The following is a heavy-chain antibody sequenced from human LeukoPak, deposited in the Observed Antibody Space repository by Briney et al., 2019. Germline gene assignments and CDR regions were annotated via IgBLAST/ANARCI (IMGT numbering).Heavy chain of an antibody. CDR1: GGSISSYY. Sequence: SETLSLTCTVSGGSISSYYWSWIRQPPGKGLEWIGYIYYSGSTNYNPSLKSRVTISVDTSKNQFSLKLSSVTAADTAVYYCARDMVSGYDYHYYYGMDVWGQRTTVTVSS. CDR3: ARDMVSGYDYHYYYGMDV. D-gene: IGHD5-12*01. V-gene: IGHV4-59*01. CDR2: IYYSGST. J-gene: IGHJ6*02.